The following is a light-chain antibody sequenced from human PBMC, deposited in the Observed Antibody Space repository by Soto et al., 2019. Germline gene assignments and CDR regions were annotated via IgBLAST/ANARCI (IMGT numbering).Light chain of an antibody. Sequence: QSVLPQPPSVSGSPGQSVTISCTGTSTDFVSYNRVSWYQQPPGTAPKLIIYEASNRPSGVPDRFSGSKSGNTASLTISGLQAADEADYYCSLYTSENTYVFGTGTKVTVL. CDR2: EAS. J-gene: IGLJ1*01. CDR1: STDFVSYNR. V-gene: IGLV2-18*01. CDR3: SLYTSENTYV.